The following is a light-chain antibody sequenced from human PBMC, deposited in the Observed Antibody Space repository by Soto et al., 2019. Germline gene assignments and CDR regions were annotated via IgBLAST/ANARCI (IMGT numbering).Light chain of an antibody. CDR1: QSVGSN. V-gene: IGKV3-15*01. CDR2: DAS. CDR3: QQSNNWPKT. J-gene: IGKJ1*01. Sequence: EIVMTQSPDTLSVSPGETATQSCRASQSVGSNLAWYQQKPGQAPRLLISDASTRAAGLPARFSGSGSGTEFTLTISSLQSEDFAVYYCQQSNNWPKTFGQGTKVDIK.